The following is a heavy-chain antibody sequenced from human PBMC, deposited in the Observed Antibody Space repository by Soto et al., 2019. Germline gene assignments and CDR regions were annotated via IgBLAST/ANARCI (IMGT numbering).Heavy chain of an antibody. J-gene: IGHJ4*02. CDR3: ARAPRGNYGYPSNLVY. D-gene: IGHD3-10*01. CDR1: GGSISSGGYS. V-gene: IGHV4-61*08. CDR2: IYYSGST. Sequence: SETLSLTCAVSGGSISSGGYSWSWIRQPPGKGLELVGYIYYSGSTNYNPSLKSRVTISVDTSKNQFSLKLSSVTAADTAVYYCARAPRGNYGYPSNLVYWGQGTLVTFSS.